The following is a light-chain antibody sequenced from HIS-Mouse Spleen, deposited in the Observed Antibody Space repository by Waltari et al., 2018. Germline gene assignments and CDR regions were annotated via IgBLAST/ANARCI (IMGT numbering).Light chain of an antibody. CDR1: QSVSSN. J-gene: IGKJ3*01. CDR3: QQYNNWPPGLFT. CDR2: GAS. V-gene: IGKV3-15*01. Sequence: EIVMTQSPATLSVSPGERATLSCRASQSVSSNLAWYQQKPGQAPRLLIYGASTRATGIPARFSGSVSGTEFTLTISSLQSEDFAVYYCQQYNNWPPGLFTFGPGTKVDIK.